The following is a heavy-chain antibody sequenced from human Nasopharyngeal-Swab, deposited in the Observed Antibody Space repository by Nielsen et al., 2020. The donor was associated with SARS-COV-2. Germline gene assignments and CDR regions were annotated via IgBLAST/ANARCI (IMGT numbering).Heavy chain of an antibody. J-gene: IGHJ6*04. D-gene: IGHD6-13*01. CDR3: ARDRSASWSALDV. V-gene: IGHV1-2*04. CDR1: GDPFIGYY. CDR2: INPNSGGT. Sequence: ASVKVSCKASGDPFIGYYLHWVRQAPGQGLEWMGWINPNSGGTNYAQKFQGWVTMTRDTSISTAYMELSRLKSDDTAMYYCARDRSASWSALDVWGKGTTVTVSS.